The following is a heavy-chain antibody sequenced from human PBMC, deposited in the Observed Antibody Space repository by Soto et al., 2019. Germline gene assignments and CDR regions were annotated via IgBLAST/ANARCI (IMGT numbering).Heavy chain of an antibody. CDR3: ARENTKWFDP. Sequence: QVQLQESGPGLVKPSETLSLTCTVSGDSFSAYYWSWIRQPPGKGLEWIGYIYHSGTTTYNPSLESRVTMSIDTSKNHFSLKLTSVTAADTAVYYCARENTKWFDPWGQGTLVTVSP. D-gene: IGHD3-3*01. CDR2: IYHSGTT. V-gene: IGHV4-59*01. CDR1: GDSFSAYY. J-gene: IGHJ5*02.